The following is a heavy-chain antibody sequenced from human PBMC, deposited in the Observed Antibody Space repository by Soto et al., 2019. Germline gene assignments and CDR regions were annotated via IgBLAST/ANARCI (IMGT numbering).Heavy chain of an antibody. D-gene: IGHD3-3*01. Sequence: GGSLRLSCAASGFTFSSYGMHWVRQAPGKGLEWVAVISYDGSNKYYADSVKGRFTISRDNSKNTLYLQMNSLRAEDTAVYYCAKDEYYDFPHYYYYYGMDVWGQGSTVTVSS. CDR2: ISYDGSNK. CDR1: GFTFSSYG. V-gene: IGHV3-30*18. CDR3: AKDEYYDFPHYYYYYGMDV. J-gene: IGHJ6*02.